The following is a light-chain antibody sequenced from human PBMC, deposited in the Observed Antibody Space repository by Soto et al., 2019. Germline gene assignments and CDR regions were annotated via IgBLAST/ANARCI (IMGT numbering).Light chain of an antibody. CDR2: NNN. V-gene: IGLV1-44*01. J-gene: IGLJ1*01. Sequence: QSVLTQPPSASGTPGQSVTVSCSGGSSNIETNAVNWYQQLPGTAPKLLIYNNNQRPSGVPDRFSGSKSGTSASLAISGLQSEDEADYYCAAWDDSLNGYVFGTGTKVTVL. CDR3: AAWDDSLNGYV. CDR1: SSNIETNA.